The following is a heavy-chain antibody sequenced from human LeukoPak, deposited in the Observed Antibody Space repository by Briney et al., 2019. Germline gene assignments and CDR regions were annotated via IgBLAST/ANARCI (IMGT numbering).Heavy chain of an antibody. CDR3: ARERGYYDSGSEGYYYYGMDV. D-gene: IGHD3-22*01. V-gene: IGHV3-21*01. CDR1: GFTFSSYS. Sequence: PGGSLRLSCAASGFTFSSYSMNWVRQAPGKGLEWVSSISSSSTNIYYADSVKGRFTISRDNAKNSLYLQMNSLRAEDTAVYYCARERGYYDSGSEGYYYYGMDVWGQGTTVTVSS. J-gene: IGHJ6*02. CDR2: ISSSSTNI.